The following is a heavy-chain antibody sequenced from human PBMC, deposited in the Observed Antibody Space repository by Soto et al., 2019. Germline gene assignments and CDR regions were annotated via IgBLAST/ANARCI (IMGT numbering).Heavy chain of an antibody. Sequence: GGSLRLSCAAYGFTFRAYAMNWVRQAPGKGLEWVAVIFYDESSNDYADSVKGRFTISRDNSKNTLYLQMNNLRAEDTAVYYCAKEHSRGNTVWGKGTTVTVSS. D-gene: IGHD1-1*01. CDR3: AKEHSRGNTV. V-gene: IGHV3-30*01. CDR1: GFTFRAYA. CDR2: IFYDESSN. J-gene: IGHJ6*04.